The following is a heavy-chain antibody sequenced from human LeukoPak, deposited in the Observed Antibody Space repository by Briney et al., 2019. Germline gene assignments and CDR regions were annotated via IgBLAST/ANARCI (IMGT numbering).Heavy chain of an antibody. CDR2: IYSSGST. CDR1: GGSISTYF. D-gene: IGHD2-2*01. Sequence: SETLSLTCTVSGGSISTYFWTWIRQPAGKGLEWIGRIYSSGSTNYNPSLKSRVTMSLDTSKNQFSLKLSSVIAADTAIYYCARDLGYCPTTGCYQSRFDPWGQGTPVTVSS. CDR3: ARDLGYCPTTGCYQSRFDP. J-gene: IGHJ5*02. V-gene: IGHV4-4*07.